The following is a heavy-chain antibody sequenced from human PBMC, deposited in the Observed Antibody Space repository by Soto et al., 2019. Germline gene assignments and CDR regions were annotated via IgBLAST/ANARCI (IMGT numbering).Heavy chain of an antibody. CDR3: VGRVSGTYAY. D-gene: IGHD3-10*01. CDR1: GFTFSSYD. J-gene: IGHJ4*02. CDR2: ISSNGGTT. Sequence: EVQLAESGGGMVQPGGSLRLSCVASGFTFSSYDMHWVRQAPGKGLEYVSSISSNGGTTYYGNSVKGRFTISRDNSKNTLYLQMGSLRVEDMAFYYCVGRVSGTYAYGGQETLVTVS. V-gene: IGHV3-64*01.